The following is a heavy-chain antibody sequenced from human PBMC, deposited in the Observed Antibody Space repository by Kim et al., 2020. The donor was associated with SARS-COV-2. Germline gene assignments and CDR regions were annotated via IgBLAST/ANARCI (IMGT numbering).Heavy chain of an antibody. V-gene: IGHV3-33*05. CDR1: GFTFSSYG. Sequence: GGSLRLSCAASGFTFSSYGMHWVRQAPGKGLEWVAVISYDGSNKYYADSVKGRFTISRDNSKNTLYLQMNSLRAEDTAVYYCATDYCSGGSCYAHWGQGTLFTVSS. CDR3: ATDYCSGGSCYAH. CDR2: ISYDGSNK. J-gene: IGHJ4*02. D-gene: IGHD2-15*01.